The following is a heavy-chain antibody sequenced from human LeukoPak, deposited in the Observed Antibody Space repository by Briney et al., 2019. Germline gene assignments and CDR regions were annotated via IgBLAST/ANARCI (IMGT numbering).Heavy chain of an antibody. V-gene: IGHV4-61*02. CDR3: ARGISSGRKSGFDC. CDR2: IYTSGST. D-gene: IGHD6-19*01. CDR1: GGSISSGSYY. J-gene: IGHJ4*02. Sequence: PSQTLSLTCTVSGGSISSGSYYWSWIRQPAGKGLEWIGRIYTSGSTNYNPSLKSRVTISVDTSKNQFSLKLSSVTAADTAVYYCARGISSGRKSGFDCWGQGTLVTVSS.